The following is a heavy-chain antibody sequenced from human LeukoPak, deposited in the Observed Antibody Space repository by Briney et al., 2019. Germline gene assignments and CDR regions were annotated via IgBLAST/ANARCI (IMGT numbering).Heavy chain of an antibody. CDR3: ARAKSEWELPRDY. CDR1: GYTFTGYY. Sequence: GASVKVSCKASGYTFTGYYMHWVRQAPGQGLEWMGWINPNSGGTNYAQKFQGRVTMTRDTSISTAYMELSRLRSDDTAVYCCARAKSEWELPRDYWGQGTLVTVSS. CDR2: INPNSGGT. V-gene: IGHV1-2*02. D-gene: IGHD1-26*01. J-gene: IGHJ4*02.